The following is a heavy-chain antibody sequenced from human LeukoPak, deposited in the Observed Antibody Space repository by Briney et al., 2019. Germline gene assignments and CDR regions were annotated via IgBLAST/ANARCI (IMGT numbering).Heavy chain of an antibody. V-gene: IGHV3-9*01. D-gene: IGHD1-1*01. J-gene: IGHJ6*03. CDR1: GFTFDDYA. Sequence: GGSLRLSCAASGFTFDDYAMHWVRQAPGKGLEWVSGISWNSGSIGYADSVKGRFTISRDNSKNSLYLQMNSLRTEDTALYYCAKPNDYYYYMDVWGKGTTVTVSS. CDR2: ISWNSGSI. CDR3: AKPNDYYYYMDV.